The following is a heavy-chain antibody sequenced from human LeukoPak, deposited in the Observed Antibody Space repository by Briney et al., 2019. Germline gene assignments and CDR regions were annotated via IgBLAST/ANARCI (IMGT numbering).Heavy chain of an antibody. V-gene: IGHV3-23*01. D-gene: IGHD1-26*01. CDR2: LSATGGSA. J-gene: IGHJ4*02. Sequence: GGSLRLSCAASGFIFDNFGMSWVRQAPGKGLVWVSALSATGGSAYYAASAQGRFTTSRDNSKNILYLEMNSLRVDDTAVYYCAKDTAPLGATKEFDHWGQGTLVTVSS. CDR1: GFIFDNFG. CDR3: AKDTAPLGATKEFDH.